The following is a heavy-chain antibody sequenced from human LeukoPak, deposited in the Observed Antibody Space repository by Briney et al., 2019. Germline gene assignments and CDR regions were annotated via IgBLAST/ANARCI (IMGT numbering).Heavy chain of an antibody. D-gene: IGHD6-13*01. V-gene: IGHV3-21*01. CDR1: GFTFSSYS. CDR3: ARDATTEPGTVYMDV. J-gene: IGHJ6*03. Sequence: GGSLRLSCAASGFTFSSYSMNWVRQAPGKGLEWVSSISSSSSYIYYADSVKGRFTISRDNAKNSLYLQMNSLRAEDTALYFCARDATTEPGTVYMDVWGKGTTVTISS. CDR2: ISSSSSYI.